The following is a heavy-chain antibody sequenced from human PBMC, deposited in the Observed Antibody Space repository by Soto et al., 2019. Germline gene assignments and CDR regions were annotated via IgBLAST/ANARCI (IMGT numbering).Heavy chain of an antibody. CDR3: AGERGVREGGGGTEPLDI. J-gene: IGHJ3*02. D-gene: IGHD3-16*01. V-gene: IGHV1-46*03. CDR1: GYSFTSQY. CDR2: INPNGGST. Sequence: QVQLVQSGAEVKKPGASVKISCEASGYSFTSQYVHWVRQAPGQGLEWMGIINPNGGSTTYAQKSQGRGTMSKSTATSTFYVSVRRPTSEHATVCVRAGERGVREGGGGTEPLDIWGQGTMVTVAS.